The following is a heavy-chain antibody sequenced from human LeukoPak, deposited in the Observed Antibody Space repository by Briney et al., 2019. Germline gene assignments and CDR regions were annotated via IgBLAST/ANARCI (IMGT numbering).Heavy chain of an antibody. CDR1: GFTSSYYD. D-gene: IGHD3-9*01. J-gene: IGHJ4*02. V-gene: IGHV3-33*06. Sequence: GGSLRLSCAASGFTSSYYDIHWVRQAPGKGLEWVALIWYDGSDAYYADSVKGRFTISRDNSKNTLYLQMNSLRAEDTAVYYWAKIGRILTGYYQPDYWGQGILVTVSS. CDR2: IWYDGSDA. CDR3: AKIGRILTGYYQPDY.